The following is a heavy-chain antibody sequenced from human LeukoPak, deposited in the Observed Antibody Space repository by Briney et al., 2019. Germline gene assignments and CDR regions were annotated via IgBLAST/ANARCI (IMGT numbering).Heavy chain of an antibody. D-gene: IGHD6-6*01. CDR1: EFTFTSYE. CDR3: ARGPSIAARYDAFDI. V-gene: IGHV3-48*03. Sequence: GGSLRLSCAASEFTFTSYELNWVRQAPGKGLEWVSYISSSGNTISYADSVKGRFTISRDNAKNSPYLQVISLRAEDTAVYYCARGPSIAARYDAFDIWGQGTMVTVSS. CDR2: ISSSGNTI. J-gene: IGHJ3*02.